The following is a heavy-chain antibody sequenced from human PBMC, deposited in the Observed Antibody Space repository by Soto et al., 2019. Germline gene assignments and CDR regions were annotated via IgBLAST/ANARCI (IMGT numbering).Heavy chain of an antibody. D-gene: IGHD5-12*01. CDR1: GYTFTRSG. CDR2: ISTYNGDT. Sequence: QVQLVQSGAEVKKPGASVKVSCKACGYTFTRSGISWVRQAPGQGLEWMGWISTYNGDTNYAQKFQGRVTMTTDTSTSTAYMELRSLRSDDTAVYYCAREGVAPYYYYGMDVWGQGTTVTVSS. J-gene: IGHJ6*02. CDR3: AREGVAPYYYYGMDV. V-gene: IGHV1-18*01.